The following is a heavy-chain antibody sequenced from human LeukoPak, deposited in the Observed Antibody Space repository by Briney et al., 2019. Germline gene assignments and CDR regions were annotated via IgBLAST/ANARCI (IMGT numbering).Heavy chain of an antibody. CDR1: GFTFSSYS. D-gene: IGHD4-17*01. J-gene: IGHJ5*02. CDR3: ARAYGDYVVGWFDP. CDR2: ISSSSSYI. V-gene: IGHV3-21*01. Sequence: PGGSLRLSCAASGFTFSSYSMNWVRQAPGKGLEWVSSISSSSSYIYYADSVKGRFTISRDNAKNSLHLQMNSLRAEDTAVYYCARAYGDYVVGWFDPWGQGTLVTVSS.